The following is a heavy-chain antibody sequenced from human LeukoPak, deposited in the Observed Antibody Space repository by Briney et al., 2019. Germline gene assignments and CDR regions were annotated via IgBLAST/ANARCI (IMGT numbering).Heavy chain of an antibody. V-gene: IGHV1-69*06. CDR1: GGTFSSYA. D-gene: IGHD2-2*03. CDR3: ARVGYCSSTSCHDAFDI. Sequence: RASVKVSCKASGGTFSSYAISWVRQAPGQGLEWMGGIIPIFGTTNYAQKFQGRVTITADKSTSTAYMELSSLRSEDTAVYYCARVGYCSSTSCHDAFDIWGQGTMVTVSS. J-gene: IGHJ3*02. CDR2: IIPIFGTT.